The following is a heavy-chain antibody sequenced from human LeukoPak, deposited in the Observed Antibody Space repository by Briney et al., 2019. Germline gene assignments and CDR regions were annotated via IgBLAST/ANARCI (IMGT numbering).Heavy chain of an antibody. Sequence: PGGSLRLSCAASGFTFSSYATSWVRQAPGKGLEWVSAISGSGGSTYYADSVKGRFTISRDNSKNTLYLQMNSLRAEDTAVYYCAKVGGSGWYYFDYWGQGTLVTVSS. CDR2: ISGSGGST. V-gene: IGHV3-23*01. D-gene: IGHD6-19*01. CDR3: AKVGGSGWYYFDY. CDR1: GFTFSSYA. J-gene: IGHJ4*02.